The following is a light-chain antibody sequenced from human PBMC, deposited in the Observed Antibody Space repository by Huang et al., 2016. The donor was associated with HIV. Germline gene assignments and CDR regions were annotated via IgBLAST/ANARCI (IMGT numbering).Light chain of an antibody. V-gene: IGKV3-11*01. CDR2: DSS. CDR1: QRVRYY. Sequence: EIVLTQSPATLSLSPGESATLSCRASQRVRYYLAWYQQKPGQAPRLLIYDSSNRATGIPARFSGSVSDTDFTLIIGSLEPEDSAVYYCQQRSDWPAITFGQGTRLEIK. CDR3: QQRSDWPAIT. J-gene: IGKJ5*01.